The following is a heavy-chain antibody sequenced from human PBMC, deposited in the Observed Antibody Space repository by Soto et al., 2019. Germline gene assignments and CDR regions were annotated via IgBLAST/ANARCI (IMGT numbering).Heavy chain of an antibody. Sequence: EVQLVESGGGLVQPGGSLRLSCAASGFTFSSYEMNWVRQAPGKGLEWVSYISSSGSTIYYADSVKGRFTISRDNAKNSLYLQMNSLRAEDTAVYYCARDVDYVGYFDYWGQGTLVTVSS. D-gene: IGHD3-16*01. CDR2: ISSSGSTI. J-gene: IGHJ4*02. CDR3: ARDVDYVGYFDY. V-gene: IGHV3-48*03. CDR1: GFTFSSYE.